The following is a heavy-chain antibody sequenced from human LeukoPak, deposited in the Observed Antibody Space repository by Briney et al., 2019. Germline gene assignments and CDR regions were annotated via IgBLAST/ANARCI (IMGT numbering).Heavy chain of an antibody. CDR3: ARASSQYSSSWYVDY. CDR2: ISYDASNK. J-gene: IGHJ4*02. D-gene: IGHD6-13*01. Sequence: PGGSLRLSCAASGFTFSRYAMHWVRQAPGKGLEWVAVISYDASNKCYADSVKGRFTISRDNPKNTLYLQMNSLRAEDTAVYYCARASSQYSSSWYVDYWGQGTLVTVSS. V-gene: IGHV3-30*14. CDR1: GFTFSRYA.